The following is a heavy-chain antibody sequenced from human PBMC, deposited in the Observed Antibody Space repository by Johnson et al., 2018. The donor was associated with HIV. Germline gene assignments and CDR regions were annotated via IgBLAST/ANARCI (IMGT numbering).Heavy chain of an antibody. V-gene: IGHV3-66*01. CDR3: ARSRYDSSGYGI. CDR1: GFTVSSNY. D-gene: IGHD3-22*01. CDR2: IYSGGST. J-gene: IGHJ3*02. Sequence: EVQLVVSGGGLVQPGGSLRLSCAASGFTVSSNYMSWVRQAPGQGLEWVSVIYSGGSTYYADSVKGRFTISRDNSKNTLYLQMNSLRAEDTAVYYCARSRYDSSGYGIWGQGTMVTVSS.